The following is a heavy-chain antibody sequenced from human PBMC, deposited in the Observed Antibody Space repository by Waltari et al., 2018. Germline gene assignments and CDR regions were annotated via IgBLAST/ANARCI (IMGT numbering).Heavy chain of an antibody. V-gene: IGHV3-7*01. CDR1: GFTFSSHC. CDR3: LGSGSFNDAFDI. J-gene: IGHJ3*02. Sequence: EVQLVESGGGLVQPGGSLRLPCAASGFTFSSHCMSWVRQAPGKGLEWVANIKQDGSEKYYVDSVKGRFTISRDNAKNSLYLQMNSLRAEDTAVYYCLGSGSFNDAFDIWGQGTMVTVSS. D-gene: IGHD1-26*01. CDR2: IKQDGSEK.